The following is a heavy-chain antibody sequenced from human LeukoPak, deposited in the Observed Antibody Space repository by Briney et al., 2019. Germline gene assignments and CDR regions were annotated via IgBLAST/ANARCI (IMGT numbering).Heavy chain of an antibody. CDR1: GFTFSSHA. D-gene: IGHD5-18*01. Sequence: GGSLRLSCAASGFTFSSHALHWVRQAPGKGLEWVAVILSDGSYKYYADSVKGRFTISRDNSKNTLYLQMNSLIPEDTAVYYCARQYISGQWYFDYWGQGTLVTVSS. CDR3: ARQYISGQWYFDY. J-gene: IGHJ4*02. CDR2: ILSDGSYK. V-gene: IGHV3-30*04.